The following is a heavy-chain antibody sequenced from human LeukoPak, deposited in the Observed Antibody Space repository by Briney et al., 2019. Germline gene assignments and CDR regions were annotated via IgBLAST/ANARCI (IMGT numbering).Heavy chain of an antibody. J-gene: IGHJ4*02. CDR3: ARRAGAYSHPYDY. V-gene: IGHV3-53*01. D-gene: IGHD4/OR15-4a*01. CDR2: IYSDNT. Sequence: LTGGSLRLSCAASGFTFSIYDMSWVRQAPGKGLEWVSFIYSDNTHYSDSVKGRFTISRDNSKNTLYLQMNSLRAEDTAVYYCARRAGAYSHPYDYWGQGTLVTVSS. CDR1: GFTFSIYD.